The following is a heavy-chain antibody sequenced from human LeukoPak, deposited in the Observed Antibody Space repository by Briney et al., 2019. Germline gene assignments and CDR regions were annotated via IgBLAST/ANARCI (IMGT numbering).Heavy chain of an antibody. D-gene: IGHD5-18*01. V-gene: IGHV1-2*02. CDR2: INPNNDDT. CDR1: GYTFTDYY. J-gene: IGHJ4*02. Sequence: GASVKVSCKASGYTFTDYYIHWVRQAPVQGLEWMGWINPNNDDTNYAQKFQDRVTMTRDTSISTAYMELSRLTSDDTAVYYCARRGSGYGYDYWGQGTLVTVSS. CDR3: ARRGSGYGYDY.